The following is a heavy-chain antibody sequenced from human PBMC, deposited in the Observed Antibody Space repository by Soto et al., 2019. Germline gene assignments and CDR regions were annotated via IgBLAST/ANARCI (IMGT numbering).Heavy chain of an antibody. CDR1: GDSLNSGAYY. D-gene: IGHD2-15*01. Sequence: QVQLQESGPGLVKPSETLSLTCNVSGDSLNSGAYYWTWIRQSPGRGLEWIGHIYHTGSTNYNPSLRSLLTISLDTSKNHFSLTLWSVNAVDTGVYYCAKSWGGDGYSHWGQGTLVTVSS. CDR3: AKSWGGDGYSH. CDR2: IYHTGST. J-gene: IGHJ4*02. V-gene: IGHV4-61*03.